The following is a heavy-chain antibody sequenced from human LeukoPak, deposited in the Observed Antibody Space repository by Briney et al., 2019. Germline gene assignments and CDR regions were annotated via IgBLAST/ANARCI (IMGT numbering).Heavy chain of an antibody. CDR1: GGSISSGDYY. D-gene: IGHD3-10*01. Sequence: SETLSLTCTVSGGSISSGDYYWSWIRQPPGKGLEWIGYIYYSGTTYYNPSLKSRVTISVDTSKNQFSLKLTSVTAADTAVYYCARGPYGSGSYYWGQGALVTVSS. J-gene: IGHJ4*02. V-gene: IGHV4-30-4*01. CDR2: IYYSGTT. CDR3: ARGPYGSGSYY.